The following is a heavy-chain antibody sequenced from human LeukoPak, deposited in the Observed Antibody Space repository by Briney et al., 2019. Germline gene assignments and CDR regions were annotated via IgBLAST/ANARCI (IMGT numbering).Heavy chain of an antibody. Sequence: ASVKVSCKASGYTFTGYYMHWVRQAPGHGLEWMGWINPDSGGTNYAQKFQGRVTMTRDTSINTAYMELSRLRSEDMAVYYCARARYETRIWPKSRYDYYHYMDVWGKGPTVTVSS. V-gene: IGHV1-2*02. CDR1: GYTFTGYY. D-gene: IGHD3-3*01. CDR2: INPDSGGT. CDR3: ARARYETRIWPKSRYDYYHYMDV. J-gene: IGHJ6*03.